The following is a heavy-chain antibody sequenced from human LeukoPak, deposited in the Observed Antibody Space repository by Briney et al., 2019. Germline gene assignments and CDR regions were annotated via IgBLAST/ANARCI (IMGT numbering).Heavy chain of an antibody. J-gene: IGHJ3*02. CDR3: ARGQGYYDFWSGYYHDAFDI. Sequence: SVTLSLTCAVYGGSFSGYYWSWIRQPPGKGLELIGEINHSGSTNYNPSLKSRVAISVDTSKNQFSLKLSSVTAADTAVYYCARGQGYYDFWSGYYHDAFDIWGQGTMLTVSS. CDR1: GGSFSGYY. CDR2: INHSGST. V-gene: IGHV4-34*01. D-gene: IGHD3-3*01.